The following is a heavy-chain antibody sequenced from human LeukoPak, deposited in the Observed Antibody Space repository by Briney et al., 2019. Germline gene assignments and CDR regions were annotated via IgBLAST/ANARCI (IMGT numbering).Heavy chain of an antibody. CDR3: AKIALSWVAGTIDY. D-gene: IGHD6-19*01. Sequence: GGSLRLSCAASGFTFSSYAMSWVRQAPGTGLDWVSGIHGSRGGTYYSHSVKGRFTVSRDNSKNTLYLQMNSLRAEDTAVYYCAKIALSWVAGTIDYWGQGTLVTVSS. CDR1: GFTFSSYA. CDR2: IHGSRGGT. J-gene: IGHJ4*02. V-gene: IGHV3-23*01.